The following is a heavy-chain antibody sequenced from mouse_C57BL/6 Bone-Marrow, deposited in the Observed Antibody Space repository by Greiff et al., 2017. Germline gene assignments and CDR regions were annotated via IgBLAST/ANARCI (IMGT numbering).Heavy chain of an antibody. D-gene: IGHD2-1*01. V-gene: IGHV10-1*01. J-gene: IGHJ2*01. CDR2: IRSKSNNYAT. CDR1: GFSFNTYA. Sequence: EVQVVESGGGLVQPKGSLKLSCAASGFSFNTYAMNWVRQAPGKGLEWVARIRSKSNNYATYYADSVKDRFTISRDDSESMLYLQMNNLKTEDTAMYYCVRQNGNYDYFDYWGQGTTLTVSS. CDR3: VRQNGNYDYFDY.